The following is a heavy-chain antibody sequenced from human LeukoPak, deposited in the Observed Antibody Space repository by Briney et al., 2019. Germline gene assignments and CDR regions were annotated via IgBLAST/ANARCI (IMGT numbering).Heavy chain of an antibody. Sequence: GGSLRLSCAASGFSFSSYELNWVRQAPGKGLEWVSYISESGGIIYYADSVKGRFTISRDNAKNSLFLQMNGLRAEDTAVYYCARDYPGDYGPSYFDYWGLGTLVTVSS. J-gene: IGHJ4*02. CDR3: ARDYPGDYGPSYFDY. D-gene: IGHD4-17*01. CDR1: GFSFSSYE. CDR2: ISESGGII. V-gene: IGHV3-48*03.